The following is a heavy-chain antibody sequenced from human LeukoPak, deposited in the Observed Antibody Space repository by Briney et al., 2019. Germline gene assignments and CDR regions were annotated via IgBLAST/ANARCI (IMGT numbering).Heavy chain of an antibody. CDR1: GGSFRGYY. CDR3: ARVVRGAYYNWFDP. V-gene: IGHV4-34*01. CDR2: INHSGST. Sequence: PSETLSLTCAVHGGSFRGYYWSWIRQPPGKGLEWIGEINHSGSTNYNPSLKSRVTISVDTSKNQFSLKLSSVTAADTAVYYCARVVRGAYYNWFDPWGQGTLVTVSS. D-gene: IGHD3-10*01. J-gene: IGHJ5*02.